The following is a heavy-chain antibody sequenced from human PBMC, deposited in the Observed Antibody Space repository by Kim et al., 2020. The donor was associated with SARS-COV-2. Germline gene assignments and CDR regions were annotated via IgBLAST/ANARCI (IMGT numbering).Heavy chain of an antibody. D-gene: IGHD3-3*01. Sequence: GGSLRLSCAASGFTFSSYAMSWVRQAPGKGLEWVSAISGSGGSTYYADSVKGRFTISRDNSKNTLYLQMNSLRAEDTAVYYCAKDRGYYDFWSGSIGGHWFDPWGQGTLVTVSS. V-gene: IGHV3-23*01. CDR1: GFTFSSYA. CDR3: AKDRGYYDFWSGSIGGHWFDP. CDR2: ISGSGGST. J-gene: IGHJ5*02.